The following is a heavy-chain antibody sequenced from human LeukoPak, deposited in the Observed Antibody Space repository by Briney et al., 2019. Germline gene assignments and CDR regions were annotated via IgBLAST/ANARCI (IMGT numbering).Heavy chain of an antibody. CDR1: GYTFTGYY. Sequence: GASVKVSCKASGYTFTGYYMHWVRQAPGQGLEWMGWINPNSGGTNYAQKFQGRVTMTRDTSISTAYMELSRLRSDDTAVYYCARALTIFGVPYWRYWGQGTLVTVSS. J-gene: IGHJ4*02. CDR3: ARALTIFGVPYWRY. CDR2: INPNSGGT. D-gene: IGHD3-3*01. V-gene: IGHV1-2*02.